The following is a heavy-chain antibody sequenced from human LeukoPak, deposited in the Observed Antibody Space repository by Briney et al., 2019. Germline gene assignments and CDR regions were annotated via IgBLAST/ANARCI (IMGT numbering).Heavy chain of an antibody. CDR1: GFTFSSYS. CDR3: AKDIYGDYGGLDY. V-gene: IGHV3-23*01. J-gene: IGHJ4*02. Sequence: GGSLRLSCAASGFTFSSYSMNWVRQAPGKGLEWVSTIINSGGSTYYADSVKGRFTISRDSSKNTLYLQMNSLRDEDTAVYYCAKDIYGDYGGLDYWGQGTLVTVSS. CDR2: IINSGGST. D-gene: IGHD4-17*01.